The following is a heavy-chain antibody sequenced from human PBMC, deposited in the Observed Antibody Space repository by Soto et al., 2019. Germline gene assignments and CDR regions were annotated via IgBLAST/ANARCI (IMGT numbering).Heavy chain of an antibody. Sequence: QVQLVESGGGVVQPGRPLRLSCAASGFTFRSYSMHWVRQAPGKGLEWVAVISSDGSGQYYADSVKGRFTISRDNSKNTLYLQLNSLRAEDTAVYYCARDAEAVAGTFQSDPWSQGTLITVSS. D-gene: IGHD6-13*01. J-gene: IGHJ5*02. CDR2: ISSDGSGQ. V-gene: IGHV3-30-3*01. CDR3: ARDAEAVAGTFQSDP. CDR1: GFTFRSYS.